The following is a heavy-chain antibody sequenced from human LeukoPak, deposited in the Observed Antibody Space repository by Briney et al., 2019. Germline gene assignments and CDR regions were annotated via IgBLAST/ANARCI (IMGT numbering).Heavy chain of an antibody. Sequence: GASVKVSCKASGYTFTSYAMHWVRQAPGQRLEWMGWINAGNGNTKYSQKFQGRVTITRDTSASTAYMELGSLRSEDTAVYYCARTPGRIAAAGNDYWGQGTLVTVSS. CDR1: GYTFTSYA. CDR3: ARTPGRIAAAGNDY. D-gene: IGHD6-13*01. CDR2: INAGNGNT. J-gene: IGHJ4*02. V-gene: IGHV1-3*01.